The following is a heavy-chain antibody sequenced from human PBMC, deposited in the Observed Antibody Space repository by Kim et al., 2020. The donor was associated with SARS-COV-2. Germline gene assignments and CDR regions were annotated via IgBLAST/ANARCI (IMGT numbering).Heavy chain of an antibody. Sequence: ASVKVSCKASGYTFTSYYMHWVRQAPGQGLEWMGIINPSGGSTSYAQKFQGRVTMTRDTSTSTVYMELSSLRSEDTAVYYCARVLEDPNCGGDCYSGGGLCYWGQGTLVTVSS. V-gene: IGHV1-46*01. CDR1: GYTFTSYY. D-gene: IGHD2-21*02. CDR2: INPSGGST. J-gene: IGHJ4*02. CDR3: ARVLEDPNCGGDCYSGGGLCY.